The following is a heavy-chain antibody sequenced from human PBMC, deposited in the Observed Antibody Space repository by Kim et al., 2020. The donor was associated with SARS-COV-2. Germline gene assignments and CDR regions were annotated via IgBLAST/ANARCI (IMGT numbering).Heavy chain of an antibody. CDR2: ISSSSSYT. J-gene: IGHJ4*02. CDR1: GFTFSDYY. V-gene: IGHV3-11*06. CDR3: ARRCTALQLHARNYYFDY. Sequence: GGSLRLSCAASGFTFSDYYMSWIRQAPGKGLEWVSYISSSSSYTNYADSVKGRFTISRDNAKNSLYLQMNSLRAEDTAVYYCARRCTALQLHARNYYFDYWGQGTLVTVSS. D-gene: IGHD1-1*01.